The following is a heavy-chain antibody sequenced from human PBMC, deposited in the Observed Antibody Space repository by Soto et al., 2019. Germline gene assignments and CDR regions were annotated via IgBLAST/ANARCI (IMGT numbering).Heavy chain of an antibody. Sequence: GASVKVSCKASGYTFTSYGISWVRQAPGQGLEWMGWISAYNGNTNYAQKLQGRVTMTTDTSTSTAYMELRSLRSDDTAVYYCARDSSGYDYNNFWFDPWGQGTLVTVSS. J-gene: IGHJ5*02. V-gene: IGHV1-18*01. CDR2: ISAYNGNT. CDR3: ARDSSGYDYNNFWFDP. CDR1: GYTFTSYG. D-gene: IGHD5-12*01.